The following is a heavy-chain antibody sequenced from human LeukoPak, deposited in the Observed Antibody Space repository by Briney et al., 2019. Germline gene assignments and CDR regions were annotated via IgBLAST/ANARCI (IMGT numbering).Heavy chain of an antibody. D-gene: IGHD3-22*01. V-gene: IGHV3-30-3*01. J-gene: IGHJ3*02. CDR3: ARDADSSGYTTLPGDI. Sequence: GGSLRLSCAASGFTFSSYAMHWVRQAPGKGLEWVAVISYDGSNKYYADSVKGRFTISRDNSKNTLYLQMNSLRTEDTAVYYCARDADSSGYTTLPGDIWGQGTMVTVSS. CDR1: GFTFSSYA. CDR2: ISYDGSNK.